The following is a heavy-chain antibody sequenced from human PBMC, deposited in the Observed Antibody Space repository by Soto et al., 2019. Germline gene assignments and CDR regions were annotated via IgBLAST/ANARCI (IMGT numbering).Heavy chain of an antibody. Sequence: QVQLVQSGAEVKKSGASVKVSCKASGYTFTGYYIHWVRQAPGQGLEWMGEISPNSGGTKYVQKFQGRVTMTRDTSITTVYMDLSNLRPYDTAVYYCARDRSGSYDFWSGEDYWGQGTLVTVSS. D-gene: IGHD3-3*01. J-gene: IGHJ4*02. V-gene: IGHV1-2*02. CDR3: ARDRSGSYDFWSGEDY. CDR2: ISPNSGGT. CDR1: GYTFTGYY.